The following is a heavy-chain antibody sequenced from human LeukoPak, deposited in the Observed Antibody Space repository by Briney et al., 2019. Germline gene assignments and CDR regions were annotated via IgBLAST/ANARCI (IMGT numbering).Heavy chain of an antibody. D-gene: IGHD3-16*02. J-gene: IGHJ2*01. CDR1: GFTFSAST. CDR3: ARVIGYFDL. Sequence: GGSLKLSCAASGFTFSASTMHWVRQASGKGLEWVGRVRSKANSYATAYAASVTGRFTISRDDSKNTAYLQMNSLKTEDTAVYYCARVIGYFDLWGRGTLVTVSS. V-gene: IGHV3-73*01. CDR2: VRSKANSYAT.